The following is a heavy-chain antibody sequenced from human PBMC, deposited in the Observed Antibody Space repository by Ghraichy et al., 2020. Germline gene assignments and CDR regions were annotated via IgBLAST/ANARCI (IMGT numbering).Heavy chain of an antibody. D-gene: IGHD4-23*01. Sequence: GGSLRLSCVGSGFTFNAYSMNWVCQSPGKGLEWVSYITGSSRTKSYADSVKGRFTISRDNARNSLFLQMNSLRDEDTAVYYCARGSTVVRFYYYDGMDVWGQGTTVTVSS. CDR3: ARGSTVVRFYYYDGMDV. CDR2: ITGSSRTK. J-gene: IGHJ6*02. CDR1: GFTFNAYS. V-gene: IGHV3-48*02.